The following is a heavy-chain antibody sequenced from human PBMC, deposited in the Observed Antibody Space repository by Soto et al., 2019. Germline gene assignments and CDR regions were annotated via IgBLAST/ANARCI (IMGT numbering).Heavy chain of an antibody. CDR3: ARDSLPPLDGYYLYLSDY. Sequence: QVQLQDSGPGLVKPSETLSLTCTVSGASIRNYYWSWIRQPPGKGLEWIAYIYYSGSTNYNPSLKSRVTISVDTSQNQFSLKLSSVTAADPAVYYCARDSLPPLDGYYLYLSDYWGQGSLVTVS. D-gene: IGHD4-17*01. CDR2: IYYSGST. CDR1: GASIRNYY. J-gene: IGHJ4*02. V-gene: IGHV4-59*01.